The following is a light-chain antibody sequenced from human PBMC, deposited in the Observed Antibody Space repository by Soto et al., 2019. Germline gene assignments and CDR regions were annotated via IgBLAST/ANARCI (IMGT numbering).Light chain of an antibody. V-gene: IGLV2-14*01. CDR1: SSDTAGYNY. CDR3: SSYTTSNTPLYV. Sequence: QSVLTQPASVSGSPGHSITISCTGTSSDTAGYNYVSWYQQHPGKAPKLMIYEVSNRPSGVSNRFSGSQSGNTASLTISGLQAEDEANYYCSSYTTSNTPLYVFGTGTKVTVL. J-gene: IGLJ1*01. CDR2: EVS.